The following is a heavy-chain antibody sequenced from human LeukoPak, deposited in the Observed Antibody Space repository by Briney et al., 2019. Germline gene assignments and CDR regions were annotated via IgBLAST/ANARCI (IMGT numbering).Heavy chain of an antibody. CDR3: XXYDDXGEGXFDY. V-gene: IGHV5-51*01. J-gene: IGHJ4*02. D-gene: IGHD1-1*01. CDR2: SNPDDSDT. CDR1: GYTFTNFW. Sequence: GESLRISCKGSGYTFTNFWIGWVRQMPGKGLEWMGLSNPDDSDTRYSPSFQGQITFSADKSITTAYLQWSSLKASDTAMYYXXXYDDXGEGXFDYWGXGTLVTVSS.